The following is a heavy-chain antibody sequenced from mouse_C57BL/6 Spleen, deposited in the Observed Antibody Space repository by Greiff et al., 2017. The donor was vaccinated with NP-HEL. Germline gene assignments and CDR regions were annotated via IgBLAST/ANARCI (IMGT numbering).Heavy chain of an antibody. J-gene: IGHJ4*01. CDR1: GYTFTDYY. Sequence: VKLVESGAELVRPGASVKLSCKASGYTFTDYYINWVKQRPGQGLEWIARIYPGSGNTYYNEKFKGKATLTAEKSSSTAYMQLSSLTSEDSAVYFCARHYYGSSYYAMDYWGQGTSVTVSS. D-gene: IGHD1-1*01. CDR2: IYPGSGNT. CDR3: ARHYYGSSYYAMDY. V-gene: IGHV1-76*01.